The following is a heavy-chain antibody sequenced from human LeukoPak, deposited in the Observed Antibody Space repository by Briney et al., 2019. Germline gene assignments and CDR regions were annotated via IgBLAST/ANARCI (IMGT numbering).Heavy chain of an antibody. D-gene: IGHD6-13*01. V-gene: IGHV3-21*01. CDR3: ARVGSRIAAAGTVY. J-gene: IGHJ4*02. Sequence: GGSLRLSCAASGFTFSSYSMNWVRQAPGKGLEWVSSISSSSSYIYYADSVKGRFTISRDNAKNSLYLQMNSLRAEDTAVYYCARVGSRIAAAGTVYWGQGTLVTVSS. CDR1: GFTFSSYS. CDR2: ISSSSSYI.